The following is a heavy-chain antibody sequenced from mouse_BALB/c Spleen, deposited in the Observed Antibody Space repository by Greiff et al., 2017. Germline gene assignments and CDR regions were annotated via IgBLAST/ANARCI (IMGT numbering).Heavy chain of an antibody. J-gene: IGHJ4*01. CDR3: ARWLIRCYAMDY. CDR2: IDPFNGGT. V-gene: IGHV1S135*01. CDR1: GYSFTSYY. Sequence: VQLQQSGPELMKPGASVKISCKASGYSFTSYYMHWVKQSHGKSLEWIGYIDPFNGGTSYNQKFKGKATLTVDKSSSTAYMHLSSLTSEDSAVYYCARWLIRCYAMDYWGQGTTVTVSS. D-gene: IGHD2-2*01.